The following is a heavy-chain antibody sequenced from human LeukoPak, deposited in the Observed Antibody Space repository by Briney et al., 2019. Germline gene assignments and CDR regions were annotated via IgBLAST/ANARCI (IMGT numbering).Heavy chain of an antibody. V-gene: IGHV3-7*01. CDR3: ARDAGDYFDSSGYYWFDS. D-gene: IGHD3-22*01. Sequence: PGGSLRLSCAASRFTFSRYWMSWVRQAPEKGLEWVANMKQDGSEKYYVDSVKGRFTISRDNAKNSLYLQMNSLRAEDTAVYYCARDAGDYFDSSGYYWFDSWGQGTLVTVSS. CDR1: RFTFSRYW. CDR2: MKQDGSEK. J-gene: IGHJ5*01.